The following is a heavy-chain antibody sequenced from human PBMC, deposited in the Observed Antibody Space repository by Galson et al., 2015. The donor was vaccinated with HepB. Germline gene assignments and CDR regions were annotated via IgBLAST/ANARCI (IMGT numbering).Heavy chain of an antibody. CDR3: ARDRLAVAAFDY. CDR2: ISSSSSYI. J-gene: IGHJ4*02. CDR1: GFTFSSYS. D-gene: IGHD6-19*01. Sequence: SLRLSCAASGFTFSSYSMNWVRQAPGKGLEWVSSISSSSSYIYYADSVKGRFTISRDNAKNSLYLQMNSLRAEDTAVYYCARDRLAVAAFDYWGQGTLVTVSS. V-gene: IGHV3-21*01.